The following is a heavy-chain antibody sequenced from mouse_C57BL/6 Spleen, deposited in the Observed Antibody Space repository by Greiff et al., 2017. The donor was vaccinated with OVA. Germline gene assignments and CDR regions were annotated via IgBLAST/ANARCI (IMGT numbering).Heavy chain of an antibody. V-gene: IGHV1-55*01. CDR2: IYPGSGST. CDR1: GYTFTSYW. CDR3: AREDYYGSSYGTY. D-gene: IGHD1-1*01. J-gene: IGHJ2*01. Sequence: VQLQQPGAELVKPGASVKMSCKASGYTFTSYWITWVKQRPGQGLEWIGDIYPGSGSTNYNEKFKSKATLTVDTSSSTAYMQLSSLTSEDSAVYDGAREDYYGSSYGTYWGQGTTLTVSA.